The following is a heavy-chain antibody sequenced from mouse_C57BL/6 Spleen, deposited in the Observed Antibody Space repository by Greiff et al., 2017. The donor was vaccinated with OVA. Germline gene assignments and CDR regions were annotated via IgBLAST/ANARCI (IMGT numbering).Heavy chain of an antibody. Sequence: QVQLQQPGAELVRPGSSVKLSCKASGYTFTSYWMHWVKRRPIQGLEWIGNIDPSDSETHYNQKFKDKATLTVDKSSSTAYMQLSSLTSEDSAVYYCARTAQATYYFDYWGQGTTLTVSS. CDR1: GYTFTSYW. CDR3: ARTAQATYYFDY. J-gene: IGHJ2*01. V-gene: IGHV1-52*01. D-gene: IGHD3-2*02. CDR2: IDPSDSET.